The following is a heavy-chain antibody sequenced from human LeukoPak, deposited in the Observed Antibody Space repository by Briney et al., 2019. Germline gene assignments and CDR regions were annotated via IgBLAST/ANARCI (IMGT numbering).Heavy chain of an antibody. CDR2: IYSSGTT. V-gene: IGHV4-4*07. Sequence: SETLSLTCTVSGGSVSSYYWSWIRQPAGKGLEWIGRIYSSGTTIYNPSLKSRVTMSVDTSKNQFSLKLSSVTAADTAVYFCASGSSGYDPWGQGTLVTVSS. J-gene: IGHJ5*02. CDR3: ASGSSGYDP. CDR1: GGSVSSYY. D-gene: IGHD5-12*01.